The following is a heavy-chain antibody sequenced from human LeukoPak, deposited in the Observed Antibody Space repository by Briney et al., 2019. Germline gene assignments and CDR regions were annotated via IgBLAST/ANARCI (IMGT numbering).Heavy chain of an antibody. V-gene: IGHV4-30-4*01. D-gene: IGHD3-10*01. CDR2: IYYSGST. Sequence: SETLSLTCAVSGGSISSSNWWSWVRQPPGKGLEWIGYIYYSGSTYYNPSLKSRVTISVDTSKNQFSLKLSSVTAADTAVYYCARGVDTMVRGVRGDDYWGQGTLVTVSS. CDR1: GGSISSSNW. J-gene: IGHJ4*02. CDR3: ARGVDTMVRGVRGDDY.